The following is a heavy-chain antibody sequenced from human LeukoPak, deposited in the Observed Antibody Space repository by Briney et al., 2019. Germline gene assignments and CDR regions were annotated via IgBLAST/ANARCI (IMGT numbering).Heavy chain of an antibody. CDR2: IKKDGSQK. J-gene: IGHJ5*02. V-gene: IGHV3-7*03. CDR3: ARVGWELLNLHFDP. D-gene: IGHD1-26*01. CDR1: GFTFSDKW. Sequence: GGSLRLSCVASGFTFSDKWMSWVRQAPGKGPEWVASIKKDGSQKYYVDSVKGRFTISRDNAQNSLYLEMSSLSVEDTAIYSCARVGWELLNLHFDPWGQGTLVTISS.